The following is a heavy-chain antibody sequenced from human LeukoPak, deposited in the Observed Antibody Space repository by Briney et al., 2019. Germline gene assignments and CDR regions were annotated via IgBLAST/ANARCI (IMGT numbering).Heavy chain of an antibody. D-gene: IGHD3-10*01. J-gene: IGHJ4*02. CDR1: GFTFSSYS. Sequence: GSLRLSCATSGFTFSSYSMNWVRQAPGKGLEWVSSISSSSSYIYYADSVKGRFTISRDNAKNSLYLQMNSLRAEDTAVYYCARASEFGEFDWGQGTLVTVSS. CDR3: ARASEFGEFD. CDR2: ISSSSSYI. V-gene: IGHV3-21*01.